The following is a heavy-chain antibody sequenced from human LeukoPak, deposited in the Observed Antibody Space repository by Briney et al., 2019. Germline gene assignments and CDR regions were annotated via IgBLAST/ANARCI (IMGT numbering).Heavy chain of an antibody. J-gene: IGHJ6*02. CDR1: GFTLSNHW. CDR2: VNRDGSET. Sequence: GGSLRPSCAASGFTLSNHWMTWVRQVPGRGPEWVANVNRDGSETYYLDSVKGRFTISKDNAKNSLYLQMNSLRAEDTALYHCARNNGMDVWGQGTTVIVSS. CDR3: ARNNGMDV. V-gene: IGHV3-7*03.